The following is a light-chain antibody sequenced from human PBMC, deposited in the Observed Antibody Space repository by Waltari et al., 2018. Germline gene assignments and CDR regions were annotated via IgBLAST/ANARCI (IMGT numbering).Light chain of an antibody. V-gene: IGLV3-21*01. CDR1: NIASKS. Sequence: SYVLTQPPSVSVAPGMTARIPCGGNNIASKSVPWYRQSPGQAPVLVIFYDKDRPARIPERFSGSNSGTTATLTISRVEAGDEADYYCQVWDSSTSHVVFGAGTKLTVL. CDR2: YDK. J-gene: IGLJ2*01. CDR3: QVWDSSTSHVV.